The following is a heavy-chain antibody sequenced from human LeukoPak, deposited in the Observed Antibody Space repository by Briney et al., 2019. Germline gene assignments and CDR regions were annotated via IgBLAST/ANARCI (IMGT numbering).Heavy chain of an antibody. V-gene: IGHV3-21*01. CDR2: ISSSSSYI. CDR1: GFTFSSYS. D-gene: IGHD5-24*01. CDR3: ARAIEMVTIIGDIVLSYFDY. J-gene: IGHJ4*02. Sequence: GGSLRLSCAASGFTFSSYSMNWVRQAPGKGLEWVSSISSSSSYIYYADSVKGRFTISRDNAKNSLYLQMNSLRAEDTAVYYCARAIEMVTIIGDIVLSYFDYWGQGTLVTVSS.